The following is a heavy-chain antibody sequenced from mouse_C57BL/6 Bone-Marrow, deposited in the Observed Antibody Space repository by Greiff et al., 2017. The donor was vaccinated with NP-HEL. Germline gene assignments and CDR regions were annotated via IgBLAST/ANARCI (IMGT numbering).Heavy chain of an antibody. CDR1: GFTFSSYA. J-gene: IGHJ2*01. CDR2: ISDGGSYT. CDR3: ARGGNSDY. V-gene: IGHV5-4*01. Sequence: VQLKESGGGLVKPGGSLKLSCAASGFTFSSYAMSWVRQTPEKRLEWVATISDGGSYTYYPDNVKGRFTISRDNAKNNLYLQMSHLKSEDTAMYYCARGGNSDYWGQGTTLTVSS. D-gene: IGHD1-3*01.